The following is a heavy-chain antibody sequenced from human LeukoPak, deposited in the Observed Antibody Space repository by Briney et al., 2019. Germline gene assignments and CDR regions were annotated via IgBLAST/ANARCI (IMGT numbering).Heavy chain of an antibody. CDR1: GGSISSYY. V-gene: IGHV4-4*07. CDR2: IYTSGST. D-gene: IGHD2-2*02. Sequence: PSETLSLTWTVSGGSISSYYWSWIRQPAGKGLEWIGRIYTSGSTNYNPSLKSRVTMSVDTSKNQFSLKLSSVTAADTAVYYCARDRGCSSTSCYTSKNWFDPWGQGTLVTVSS. CDR3: ARDRGCSSTSCYTSKNWFDP. J-gene: IGHJ5*02.